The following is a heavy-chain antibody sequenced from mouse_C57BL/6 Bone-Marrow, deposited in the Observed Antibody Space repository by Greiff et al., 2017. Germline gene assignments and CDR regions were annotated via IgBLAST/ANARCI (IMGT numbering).Heavy chain of an antibody. CDR2: IYPGSGST. J-gene: IGHJ1*03. CDR3: ARDMYSYFDV. CDR1: GYTFTSYW. Sequence: VQLQQSGAELVKPGASVKMSCKASGYTFTSYWITWVKQRPGQGLEWIGDIYPGSGSTNYNEKFKSKATLTVDTSSSTAYMQLSSLTSEDSAVYDCARDMYSYFDVWGTGTTVTVSS. V-gene: IGHV1-55*01.